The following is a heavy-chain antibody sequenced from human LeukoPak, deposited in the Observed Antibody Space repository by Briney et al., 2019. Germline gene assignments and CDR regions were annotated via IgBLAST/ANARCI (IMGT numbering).Heavy chain of an antibody. CDR3: ARDIVAGSPDDAFDI. CDR2: ISYDGSNK. Sequence: GGSLRLSCAASGFTFSSYAMHWVRQAPGKGLEWVAVISYDGSNKYYADSVKGRFTISRDNSKNTLYLQMNSLRAEDTAVYYCARDIVAGSPDDAFDIWGQGTMVTVSS. D-gene: IGHD5-12*01. CDR1: GFTFSSYA. J-gene: IGHJ3*02. V-gene: IGHV3-30-3*01.